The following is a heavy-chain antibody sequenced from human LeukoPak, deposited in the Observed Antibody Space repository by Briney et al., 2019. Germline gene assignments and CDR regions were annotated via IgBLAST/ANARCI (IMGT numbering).Heavy chain of an antibody. J-gene: IGHJ4*02. CDR3: ARHYGSGSFDY. V-gene: IGHV3-33*01. CDR2: IWYDGSNK. D-gene: IGHD3-10*01. Sequence: PGGSLRLSCAASGFTFSSYGMHWVRQAPGKRLEWVAVIWYDGSNKYYADSVKGRFTISRDNAKNSLYLQMNSLRAEDTAVYYCARHYGSGSFDYWGQGTPVTVSS. CDR1: GFTFSSYG.